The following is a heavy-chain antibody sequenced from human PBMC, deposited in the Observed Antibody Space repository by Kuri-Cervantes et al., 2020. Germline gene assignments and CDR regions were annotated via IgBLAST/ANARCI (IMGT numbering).Heavy chain of an antibody. Sequence: ASVKVSCKASGYTFSSYGISWVRQAPGQGLEWMGWISVYNGNTNYAQKLQGRVTMTTDTSTSTAYMELRSLRSDDTAVYYCARAGVNTPAAKGPFDPWGQGTLVTVSS. CDR1: GYTFSSYG. CDR3: ARAGVNTPAAKGPFDP. J-gene: IGHJ5*02. CDR2: ISVYNGNT. D-gene: IGHD2-15*01. V-gene: IGHV1-18*01.